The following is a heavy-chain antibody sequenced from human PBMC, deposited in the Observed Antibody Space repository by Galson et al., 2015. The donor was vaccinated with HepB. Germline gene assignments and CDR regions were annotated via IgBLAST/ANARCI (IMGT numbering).Heavy chain of an antibody. CDR2: INAGNGNT. V-gene: IGHV1-3*01. Sequence: SVKVSCKASGYTFTSYAMHWVRQAPGQRLEWMGWINAGNGNTKYSQKFQGRVTITRDTSASTAYMELSSLRSEDTAVYYCARGETRSRAMVTLVLFDYWGQGTLVTVSS. D-gene: IGHD5-18*01. J-gene: IGHJ4*02. CDR1: GYTFTSYA. CDR3: ARGETRSRAMVTLVLFDY.